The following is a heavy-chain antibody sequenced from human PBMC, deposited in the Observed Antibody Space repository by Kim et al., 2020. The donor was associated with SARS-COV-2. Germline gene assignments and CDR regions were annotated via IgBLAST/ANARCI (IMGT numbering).Heavy chain of an antibody. CDR3: ASTETGWFDP. Sequence: TANYAKKFQGRVTITADESTSTAYMELSSLRSEDTAVYYCASTETGWFDPWGQGTLVTVSS. V-gene: IGHV1-69*01. CDR2: TA. J-gene: IGHJ5*02. D-gene: IGHD4-17*01.